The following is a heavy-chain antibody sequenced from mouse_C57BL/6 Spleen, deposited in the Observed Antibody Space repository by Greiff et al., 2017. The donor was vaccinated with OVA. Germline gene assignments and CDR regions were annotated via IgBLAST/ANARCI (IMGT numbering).Heavy chain of an antibody. CDR3: AREGDYYGSSLDY. Sequence: EVQLQESGPGLVKPSQSLSLTCSVTGYSITSGYYWNWIRQFPGNQLEWMGYISYDGSNNYNPYLKNRISITRDTSENQFFLKLKSVTTEDTATDYCAREGDYYGSSLDYWGQGTTLTVSS. V-gene: IGHV3-6*01. CDR1: GYSITSGYY. CDR2: ISYDGSN. D-gene: IGHD1-1*01. J-gene: IGHJ2*01.